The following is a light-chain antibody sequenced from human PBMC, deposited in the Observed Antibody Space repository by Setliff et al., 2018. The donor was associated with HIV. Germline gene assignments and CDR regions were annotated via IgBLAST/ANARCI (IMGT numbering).Light chain of an antibody. J-gene: IGLJ2*01. CDR1: NSNIGAGFD. CDR2: DNK. CDR3: QSYDNSLGI. Sequence: QSALTQPPSVSGAPGQRVTISCTGNNSNIGAGFDVHWYQQLPGTAPKVLIYDNKSRPSGVPDRFSGSKSGASASLAITGLQAEDEADYYCQSYDNSLGIFGGGTKVTVL. V-gene: IGLV1-40*03.